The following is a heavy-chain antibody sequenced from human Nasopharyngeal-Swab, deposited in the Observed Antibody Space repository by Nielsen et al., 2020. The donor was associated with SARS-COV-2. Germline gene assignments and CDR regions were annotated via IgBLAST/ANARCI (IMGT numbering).Heavy chain of an antibody. CDR3: ARVRYYYDSSGYYHPRSESGFTDAFDI. D-gene: IGHD3-22*01. CDR1: GSTFTSYA. V-gene: IGHV1-3*01. CDR2: INAGNGNT. J-gene: IGHJ3*02. Sequence: ASVKVSCKASGSTFTSYAMHWVRQAPGQRLEWMGWINAGNGNTKYSQKFQGRVTITRDTSASTAYMELSSPRSEDTAVYYCARVRYYYDSSGYYHPRSESGFTDAFDIWGQGTMVTVSS.